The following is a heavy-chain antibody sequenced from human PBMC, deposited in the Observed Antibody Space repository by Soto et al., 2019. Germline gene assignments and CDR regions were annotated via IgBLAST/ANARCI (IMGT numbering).Heavy chain of an antibody. V-gene: IGHV4-31*03. J-gene: IGHJ5*02. Sequence: SETLSLTCTVSGGSISSGGYYWSWIRQHPGKGLEWIGYIYYSGSTYYNPSLKSRVTISVDTSKNQFSLKLSSVTAADTAVYYCARGGSMTTVTTFNWFDPWGQGTLVTVSS. CDR3: ARGGSMTTVTTFNWFDP. CDR2: IYYSGST. CDR1: GGSISSGGYY. D-gene: IGHD4-4*01.